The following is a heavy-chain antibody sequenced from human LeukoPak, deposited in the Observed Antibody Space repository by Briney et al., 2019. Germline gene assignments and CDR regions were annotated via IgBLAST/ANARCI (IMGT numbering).Heavy chain of an antibody. CDR1: GFTVSSNY. CDR3: TRWLSH. Sequence: GGSLRLSCAASGFTVSSNYMTWVRQAPGKGLEWVSVIYSGGTTSYADSVKGRFTVSRDDSKNTLYLQMNSLRDEDTAVYYCTRWLSHWGQGTLVTVSS. J-gene: IGHJ4*02. CDR2: IYSGGTT. D-gene: IGHD3-10*01. V-gene: IGHV3-66*01.